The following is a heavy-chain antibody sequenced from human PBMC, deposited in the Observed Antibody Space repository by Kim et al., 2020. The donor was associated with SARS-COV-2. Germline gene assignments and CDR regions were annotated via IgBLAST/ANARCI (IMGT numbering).Heavy chain of an antibody. D-gene: IGHD3-3*01. CDR3: ARGSETLGVVATVLFDF. Sequence: SVKGRFTISRDNAKNTLYLQMNRLRAEDTAVYYCARGSETLGVVATVLFDFWGQGTLVTVSS. J-gene: IGHJ4*02. V-gene: IGHV3-74*01.